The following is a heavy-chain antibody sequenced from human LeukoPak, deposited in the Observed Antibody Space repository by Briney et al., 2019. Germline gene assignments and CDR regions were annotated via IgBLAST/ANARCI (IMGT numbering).Heavy chain of an antibody. CDR1: GFTVSNYA. D-gene: IGHD3-10*01. J-gene: IGHJ4*02. CDR2: ISGSGGST. Sequence: AGSLRLSCAASGFTVSNYAMSWVRQAPGKGLEWVSAISGSGGSTYYADSVKGRITISRDNSKNTLYLQMNSLRAADTAVYYCAKGSMARGAPNEYWGQGTLVTVST. V-gene: IGHV3-23*01. CDR3: AKGSMARGAPNEY.